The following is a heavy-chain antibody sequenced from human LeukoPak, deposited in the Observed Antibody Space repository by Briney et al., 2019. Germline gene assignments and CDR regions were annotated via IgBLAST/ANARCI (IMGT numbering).Heavy chain of an antibody. CDR1: GGSISNYY. CDR2: IYDTGST. CDR3: ARVRNYPDAFDI. V-gene: IGHV4-59*01. D-gene: IGHD5-24*01. J-gene: IGHJ3*02. Sequence: SETLSLTCTVSGGSISNYYWAWIRQPPGKGLEWIGYIYDTGSTKYNPSLKSRLTISLHTSRNQLSLNLSSLTAADTAIYYCARVRNYPDAFDIWGQGRMVTVSS.